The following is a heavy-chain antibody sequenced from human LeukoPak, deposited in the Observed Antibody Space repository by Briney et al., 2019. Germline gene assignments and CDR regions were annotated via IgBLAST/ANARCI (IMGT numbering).Heavy chain of an antibody. CDR3: TRDLARMEGALTECFFDL. D-gene: IGHD1-26*01. V-gene: IGHV4-4*07. CDR2: MIYSGST. J-gene: IGHJ4*02. CDR1: GASITSYH. Sequence: SETLSLTCTVSGASITSYHWSWIRQPAGKGLEWIGRMIYSGSTYYNPSLKSRVTISVDTSKNQFSLKLSSVTAADTAVYYCTRDLARMEGALTECFFDLWGQGTLVTVSS.